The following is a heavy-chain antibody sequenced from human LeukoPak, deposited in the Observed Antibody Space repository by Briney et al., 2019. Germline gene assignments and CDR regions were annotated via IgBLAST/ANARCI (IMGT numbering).Heavy chain of an antibody. Sequence: PGGSLTLSCAASGFTFSNSAMSWVRQAPGKGLAWVSTLSGSGITTYYADSVKGRFTIPRDNSKNTLYLQMNSLRAEDTAVYYCAKGIYSCGWSYFDYWGHGTLVTVSS. D-gene: IGHD6-19*01. J-gene: IGHJ4*01. V-gene: IGHV3-23*01. CDR1: GFTFSNSA. CDR2: LSGSGITT. CDR3: AKGIYSCGWSYFDY.